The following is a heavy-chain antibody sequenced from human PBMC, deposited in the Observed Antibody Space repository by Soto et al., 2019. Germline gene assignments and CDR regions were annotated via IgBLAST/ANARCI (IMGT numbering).Heavy chain of an antibody. CDR2: ISYSGTT. J-gene: IGHJ4*02. CDR3: ARDKITGLFDY. Sequence: PSETLSLTCTVSGDSISSNNNYWSWIRQPPGEGLEWIGFISYSGTTSYSPSLKSRVAISLDTSKNQFSLKLTSVTAADTAVYYCARDKITGLFDYWGQGTLVTVSS. D-gene: IGHD2-8*02. V-gene: IGHV4-30-4*01. CDR1: GDSISSNNNY.